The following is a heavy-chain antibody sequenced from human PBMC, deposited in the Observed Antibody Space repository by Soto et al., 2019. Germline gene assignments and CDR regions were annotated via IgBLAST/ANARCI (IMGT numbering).Heavy chain of an antibody. D-gene: IGHD5-18*01. J-gene: IGHJ4*02. CDR1: GFTFTSSA. Sequence: SVKVSCKASGFTFTSSAVQGVRQARGQRLEWIGWIVVGSGNTNYAQKVQERVTITRDMSTSTAYMELSSLRSEDTAVYYCAADTAMESYYFDYWGQGTLVTVSS. V-gene: IGHV1-58*01. CDR2: IVVGSGNT. CDR3: AADTAMESYYFDY.